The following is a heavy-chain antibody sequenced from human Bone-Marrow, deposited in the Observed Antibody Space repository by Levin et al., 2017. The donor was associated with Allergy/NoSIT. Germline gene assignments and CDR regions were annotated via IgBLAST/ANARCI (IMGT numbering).Heavy chain of an antibody. CDR2: INPKNGAA. D-gene: IGHD3-16*01. Sequence: GESLKISCKASGYTFTDYYIHWVRQAPGQRLEWMGRINPKNGAANYAQKFQGRVTLTRDTSISTAYMELSRLRSDDTAPYYCAFFGGGAFDKWGQGTMVTVSS. CDR1: GYTFTDYY. CDR3: AFFGGGAFDK. V-gene: IGHV1-2*06. J-gene: IGHJ3*02.